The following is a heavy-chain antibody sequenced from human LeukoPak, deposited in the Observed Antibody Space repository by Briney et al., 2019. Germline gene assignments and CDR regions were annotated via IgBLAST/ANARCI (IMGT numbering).Heavy chain of an antibody. CDR1: GFTFSDYY. J-gene: IGHJ4*02. V-gene: IGHV3-11*01. CDR2: ISSSGSTI. Sequence: PGGSLRLSCAASGFTFSDYYMSWIRQAPGKGLEWVSYISSSGSTIYYADSVKGRFTISRDNAKNSLYLQMNSLRAEDTAVYYCAREIGYYDSSGYPEYYFDYWGQGTLVTVSS. D-gene: IGHD3-22*01. CDR3: AREIGYYDSSGYPEYYFDY.